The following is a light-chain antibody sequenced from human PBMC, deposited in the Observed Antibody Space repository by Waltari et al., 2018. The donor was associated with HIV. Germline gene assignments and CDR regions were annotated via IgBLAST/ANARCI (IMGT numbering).Light chain of an antibody. Sequence: DIVMTQSPDSLAVSLGERATINCKSSQSVLDSSGNKNYLAWYQQKPGRPPRVLIYWASTRESGVPDRFSGSGSGTDFTLTISSLQAEDVAVYYCQQYYSNPPTFGQGTKVEIK. J-gene: IGKJ1*01. V-gene: IGKV4-1*01. CDR3: QQYYSNPPT. CDR2: WAS. CDR1: QSVLDSSGNKNY.